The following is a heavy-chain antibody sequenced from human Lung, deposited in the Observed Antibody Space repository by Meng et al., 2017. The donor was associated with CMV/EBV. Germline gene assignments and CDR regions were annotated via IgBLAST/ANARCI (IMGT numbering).Heavy chain of an antibody. J-gene: IGHJ5*02. CDR2: ITSSSSYI. CDR3: ARDGGSGWS. Sequence: GGSLRLSCAASGFSFSTYSMNWVRQTPGKGLEWVSSITSSSSYIFYADSVKGRFIISRDNAKNSLYLQMNSLKAEDTGVYYCARDGGSGWSWGQGTLVTVPS. CDR1: GFSFSTYS. V-gene: IGHV3-21*03. D-gene: IGHD6-19*01.